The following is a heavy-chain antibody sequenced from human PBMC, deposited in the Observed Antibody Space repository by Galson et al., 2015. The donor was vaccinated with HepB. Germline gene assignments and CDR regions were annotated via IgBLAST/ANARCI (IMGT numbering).Heavy chain of an antibody. CDR3: ARASGSGWLPHY. Sequence: SVKVSCKASGYTFTSYAMHWVRQAPGQRLEWMGWINAGNGNTKYSQKFQGRVTITRDTSASTAYMELSSLRSEDTAVYYCARASGSGWLPHYWGQGTLVTVSS. CDR2: INAGNGNT. J-gene: IGHJ4*02. V-gene: IGHV1-3*01. D-gene: IGHD6-19*01. CDR1: GYTFTSYA.